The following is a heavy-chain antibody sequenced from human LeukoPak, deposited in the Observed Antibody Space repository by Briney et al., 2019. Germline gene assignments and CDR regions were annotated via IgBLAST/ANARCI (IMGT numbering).Heavy chain of an antibody. CDR2: INSDGSST. D-gene: IGHD2-15*01. Sequence: PGGSLRLSCAASGFTFSSYWMHWVRQAPGKGLVWVSRINSDGSSTSYADSVKGRFTISRDNAKNTLYLQMNSLRAEDTAVYYCARSRNYRSGGSCQYYFDYWGQGTLVTVSS. V-gene: IGHV3-74*01. CDR3: ARSRNYRSGGSCQYYFDY. CDR1: GFTFSSYW. J-gene: IGHJ4*02.